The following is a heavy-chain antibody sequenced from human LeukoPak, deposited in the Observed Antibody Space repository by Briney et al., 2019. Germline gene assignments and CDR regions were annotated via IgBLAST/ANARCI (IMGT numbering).Heavy chain of an antibody. D-gene: IGHD1-26*01. CDR1: GYSISSGYY. CDR2: IYYSGST. CDR3: ARDGGSYYDY. Sequence: SETLSLTCAVSGYSISSGYYWGWIRQPPRKGLEWIGSIYYSGSTYYNPSLKSRVTISVDTSKNQFSLKLSSVTAADTAVYYCARDGGSYYDYWGQGTLVTVSS. V-gene: IGHV4-38-2*02. J-gene: IGHJ4*02.